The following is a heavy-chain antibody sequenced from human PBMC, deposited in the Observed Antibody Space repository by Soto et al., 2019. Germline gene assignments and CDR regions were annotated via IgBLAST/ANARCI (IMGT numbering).Heavy chain of an antibody. CDR3: ARARTPGFCSGGSCYALEY. V-gene: IGHV3-33*01. J-gene: IGHJ4*02. D-gene: IGHD2-15*01. CDR2: IWYDGRNK. CDR1: GFIFSEYA. Sequence: QVQLVESGGGAVQPGTSLRLSCEASGFIFSEYAMHWVRQAPGKGLEWVTFIWYDGRNKYYEKSVRGRFTISRDNSKNLLFLQMSGLGVEDTAVYYCARARTPGFCSGGSCYALEYWGRGTLVTVSS.